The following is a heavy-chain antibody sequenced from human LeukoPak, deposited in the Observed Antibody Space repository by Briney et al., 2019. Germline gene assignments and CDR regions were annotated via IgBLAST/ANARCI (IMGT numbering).Heavy chain of an antibody. CDR1: GYSISSGYY. CDR2: IYHSGST. D-gene: IGHD1-26*01. CDR3: AREGSGSYYYYYYYMDV. V-gene: IGHV4-38-2*02. Sequence: SETLSLTCTVSGYSISSGYYWGWIRRPPGKGLEWIGSIYHSGSTYYDPSLKSRVTISVDTSENRFSLKQSSVTAADTAVYYCAREGSGSYYYYYYYMDVWGKGTTVTVSS. J-gene: IGHJ6*03.